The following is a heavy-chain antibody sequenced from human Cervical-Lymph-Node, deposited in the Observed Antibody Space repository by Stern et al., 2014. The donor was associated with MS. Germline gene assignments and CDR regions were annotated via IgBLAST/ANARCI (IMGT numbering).Heavy chain of an antibody. CDR3: AKDISERHYYFDS. CDR1: GFTFDDCA. J-gene: IGHJ4*02. CDR2: ISWNSNNI. D-gene: IGHD3-16*02. V-gene: IGHV3-9*01. Sequence: EVQLVESGGGWVQPGRSLRLFCAASGFTFDDCAMHWVRQASGKGLEWVSGISWNSNNIGYADSVRGRFTISRDNAKNSLYLQMNGLRPEDTALYYCAKDISERHYYFDSWGEGTLVTVSS.